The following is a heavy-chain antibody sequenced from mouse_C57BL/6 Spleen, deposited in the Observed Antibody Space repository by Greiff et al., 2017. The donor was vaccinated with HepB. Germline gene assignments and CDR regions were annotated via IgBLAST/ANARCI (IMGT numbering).Heavy chain of an antibody. CDR2: IRNKANNHAT. CDR3: TRNYGSTYFDY. Sequence: EVMLVESGGGLVQPGGSMKLSCAASGFTFSDAWMDWVRQSPEKGLEWVAEIRNKANNHATYYAESVKGRFTISRDDSKSSVYLQMNSLRAEDTGIYYCTRNYGSTYFDYWGQGTTLTVSS. V-gene: IGHV6-6*01. CDR1: GFTFSDAW. J-gene: IGHJ2*01. D-gene: IGHD1-1*01.